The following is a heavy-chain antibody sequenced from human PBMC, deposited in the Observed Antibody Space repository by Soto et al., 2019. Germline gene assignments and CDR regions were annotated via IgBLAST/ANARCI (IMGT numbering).Heavy chain of an antibody. D-gene: IGHD6-19*01. J-gene: IGHJ4*02. CDR3: AKGGRQWLVTSDFNY. V-gene: IGHV3-30*18. CDR2: VSHDGRNT. CDR1: GFTFSDYA. Sequence: VQLVESGGGVVQPGRSLRLSCAASGFTFSDYAMHWVRQAPGKGLEWVAVVSHDGRNTHYADSVKGRFTISRHSSKNTGSLEMTSLRAEDTAVYYCAKGGRQWLVTSDFNYWGQGALVTVSS.